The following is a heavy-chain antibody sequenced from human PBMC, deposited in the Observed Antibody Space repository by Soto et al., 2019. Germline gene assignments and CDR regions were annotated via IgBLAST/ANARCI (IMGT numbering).Heavy chain of an antibody. V-gene: IGHV1-69*13. CDR3: ARTGLDYGDDMTLHYYMDV. Sequence: ASVKVSCKASGGTFSSYAISWVRQAPGQGLEWMGGIIPIFGTANYAQKFQGRVTITADESTSTAYMELSSLRSDDTAVYYCARTGLDYGDDMTLHYYMDVWGKGTTVTVSS. CDR1: GGTFSSYA. J-gene: IGHJ6*03. D-gene: IGHD4-17*01. CDR2: IIPIFGTA.